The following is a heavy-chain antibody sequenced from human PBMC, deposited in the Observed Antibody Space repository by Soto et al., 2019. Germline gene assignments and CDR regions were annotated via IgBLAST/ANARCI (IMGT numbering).Heavy chain of an antibody. V-gene: IGHV3-20*04. CDR2: INWNGGST. D-gene: IGHD5-18*01. CDR3: ARHGYNYGGGYFDY. J-gene: IGHJ4*02. CDR1: GFTFDDYG. Sequence: GGSLRLSCAVSGFTFDDYGMSWVRQAPGKGLEWVSGINWNGGSTGYADSVKGRFTISRDNAKNSLYLQMNSLRAEDTAVYYCARHGYNYGGGYFDYWGQGTLVTVSS.